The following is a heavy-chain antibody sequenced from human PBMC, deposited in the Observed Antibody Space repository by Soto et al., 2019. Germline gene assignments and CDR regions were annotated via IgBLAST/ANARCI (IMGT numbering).Heavy chain of an antibody. CDR3: ARERSRWSQLGDAFDI. CDR2: IWYDGSNK. CDR1: GFTFSSYG. V-gene: IGHV3-33*01. D-gene: IGHD1-1*01. Sequence: QVQLVESGGGVVQPGRSLRLSCAASGFTFSSYGMHWVRQAPGKGLEWVAVIWYDGSNKYYADSVKGRFTISRDNSKTTLDLQMNSLRAEDTAGYYCARERSRWSQLGDAFDIWGRGTMVTVSS. J-gene: IGHJ3*02.